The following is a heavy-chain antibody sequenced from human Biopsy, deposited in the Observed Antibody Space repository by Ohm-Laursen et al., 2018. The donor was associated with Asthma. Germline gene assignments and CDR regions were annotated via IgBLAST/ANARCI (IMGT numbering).Heavy chain of an antibody. CDR1: GYSLTDLS. CDR3: ASDFPKDYVRYNFQF. J-gene: IGHJ4*02. V-gene: IGHV1-24*01. CDR2: HDHEEGGT. Sequence: ASVKVSCNVSGYSLTDLSMHWVRQAPGQGLEWMGGHDHEEGGTVNAWRFQGRVTKTEDTSTDTAHMELSSLSSDDTAVYYCASDFPKDYVRYNFQFWGQGTLVTVSS. D-gene: IGHD4-17*01.